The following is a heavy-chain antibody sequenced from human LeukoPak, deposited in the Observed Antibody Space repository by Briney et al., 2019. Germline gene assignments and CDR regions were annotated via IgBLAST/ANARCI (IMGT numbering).Heavy chain of an antibody. CDR2: IYYSGST. CDR1: GGSISSYY. CDR3: ARSSEYSSSSVYDY. Sequence: SETLSLTCTVSGGSISSYYWSWIRQPPGKGLEWIGYIYYSGSTNYNPSLKSRVTISVDTSKNQFSLKLSSVTAADTAVYYCARSSEYSSSSVYDYWGQGTLVTVSS. D-gene: IGHD6-6*01. V-gene: IGHV4-59*01. J-gene: IGHJ4*02.